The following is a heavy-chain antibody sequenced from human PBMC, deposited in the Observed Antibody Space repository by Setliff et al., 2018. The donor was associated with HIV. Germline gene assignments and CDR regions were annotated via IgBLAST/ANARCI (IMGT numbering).Heavy chain of an antibody. J-gene: IGHJ6*03. Sequence: PGGSLRLSCAASGFSFSSCAMNWVRQAPGKGLEWIANIKPDGSDQYYVDSVKGRFTISRDNTMNSLYLQMNSLRAEDTAVYYCARLGDIFAYYNYYYLDVWGKGTTVTVSS. CDR3: ARLGDIFAYYNYYYLDV. CDR2: IKPDGSDQ. CDR1: GFSFSSCA. V-gene: IGHV3-7*03. D-gene: IGHD3-10*01.